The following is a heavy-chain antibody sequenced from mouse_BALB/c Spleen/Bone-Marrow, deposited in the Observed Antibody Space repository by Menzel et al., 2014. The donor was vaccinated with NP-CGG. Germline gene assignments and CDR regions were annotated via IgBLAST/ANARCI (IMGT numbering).Heavy chain of an antibody. CDR2: INPNNGCT. V-gene: IGHV1S81*02. D-gene: IGHD1-1*01. Sequence: QVQLQQSGAELVKPGASVKQSCKTSGYTFTSYWMHWVKQRPGQGLEWIGEINPNNGCTNYNEKFRNKATLTVDKSSSTAYMQRSQVTPQGSAVYYSGRYYNWCFGMWGAGTPGT. CDR3: GRYYNWCFGM. CDR1: GYTFTSYW. J-gene: IGHJ1*01.